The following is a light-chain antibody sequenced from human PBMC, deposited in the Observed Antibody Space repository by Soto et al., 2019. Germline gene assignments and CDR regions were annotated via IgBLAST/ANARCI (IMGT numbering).Light chain of an antibody. V-gene: IGLV4-69*01. CDR1: SDHAGYT. CDR2: IRSDGTH. CDR3: QTWGTGFEM. J-gene: IGLJ3*02. Sequence: QPVLTQSPSASASLGASVKLTCTLDSDHAGYTIAWHQQQSQRGPRFLMQIRSDGTHIKGDGIPDRFSGSSSGLDRYLIISSLQSEDEADYYCQTWGTGFEMFGGGTKLTVL.